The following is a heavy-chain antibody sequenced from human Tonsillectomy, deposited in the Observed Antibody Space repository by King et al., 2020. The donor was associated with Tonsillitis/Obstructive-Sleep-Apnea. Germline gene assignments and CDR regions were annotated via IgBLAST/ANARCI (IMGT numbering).Heavy chain of an antibody. V-gene: IGHV3-7*03. CDR1: GFTFSSYW. CDR3: ARAGEYSSSDKIYYFDY. J-gene: IGHJ4*02. CDR2: IKQDGSEK. D-gene: IGHD6-6*01. Sequence: VQLVESGGGLVQPGGSLRLSCAASGFTFSSYWMSWVRQAPGKGLEWVANIKQDGSEKYYVDSVKGRCTISRANAKNSLYLQMNSLRAEDTAVYYCARAGEYSSSDKIYYFDYWGQGTLVTVSS.